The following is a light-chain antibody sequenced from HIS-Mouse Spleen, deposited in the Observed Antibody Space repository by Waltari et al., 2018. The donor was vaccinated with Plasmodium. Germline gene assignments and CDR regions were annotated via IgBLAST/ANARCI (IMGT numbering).Light chain of an antibody. Sequence: SYELTQPPSVSVSPGQTARLTCSGDALPKTYAHRDQQKSGQAPGLVIYEDSKRPPGVPERFSGSSSGTMATLTISGAQVEDEADYYCYSTDSSGNHRVFGGGTKLTVL. V-gene: IGLV3-10*01. CDR1: ALPKTY. CDR3: YSTDSSGNHRV. CDR2: EDS. J-gene: IGLJ3*02.